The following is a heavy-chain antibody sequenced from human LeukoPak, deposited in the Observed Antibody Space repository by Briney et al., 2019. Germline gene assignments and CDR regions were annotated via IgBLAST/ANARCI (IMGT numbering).Heavy chain of an antibody. CDR3: ARGRRGWGLTSCYFDY. Sequence: GGSLRLSCAASGFTFDDYAMHWVRQAPGKGLEWVSGISWNSGSIGYADSVKGRFTISRDNAKNSLYLQMNSLRAEDTAVYYFARGRRGWGLTSCYFDYWGQGTLVTVSS. D-gene: IGHD2-2*01. CDR1: GFTFDDYA. J-gene: IGHJ4*02. CDR2: ISWNSGSI. V-gene: IGHV3-9*01.